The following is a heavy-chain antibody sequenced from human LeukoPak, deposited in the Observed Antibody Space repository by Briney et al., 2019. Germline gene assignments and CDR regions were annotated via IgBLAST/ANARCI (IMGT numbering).Heavy chain of an antibody. CDR3: ARGVSRGYSYGRYYMDV. CDR1: GGSISSSSYY. J-gene: IGHJ6*03. D-gene: IGHD5-18*01. V-gene: IGHV4-39*07. CDR2: IYYSGST. Sequence: SETLSLTCTVFGGSISSSSYYWGWIRQPPGKGLEWIGSIYYSGSTYYNPSLKSRVTISVDKSKNQISLKLSSVTAADTAVYYCARGVSRGYSYGRYYMDVWGKGTTVTVSS.